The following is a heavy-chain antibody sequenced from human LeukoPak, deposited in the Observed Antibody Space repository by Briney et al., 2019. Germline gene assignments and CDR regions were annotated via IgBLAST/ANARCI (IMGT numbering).Heavy chain of an antibody. CDR2: FDPEDGET. J-gene: IGHJ3*02. V-gene: IGHV1-24*01. Sequence: RASVKVSCKVSGYTLTELSMHWVRQAPGKGLEWMGGFDPEDGETIYAQKFQGRVTMTEDTSTDTAYMELSSLRSEDTAVYYCATVGRYSYGYWDAFDIWGQGTMVTVSS. CDR3: ATVGRYSYGYWDAFDI. CDR1: GYTLTELS. D-gene: IGHD5-18*01.